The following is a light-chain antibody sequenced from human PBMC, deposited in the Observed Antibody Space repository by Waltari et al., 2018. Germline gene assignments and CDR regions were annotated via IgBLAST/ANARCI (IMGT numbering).Light chain of an antibody. CDR3: HQSYKAPRT. J-gene: IGKJ2*01. CDR2: AAS. Sequence: DIQMTQSPSSLSASVGDRVTITCRASQSISTALSWYLQKPGKAPKLLIYAASLLQDGVPSRFRGSGSGTDFTLTISNLQPEDFATYFCHQSYKAPRTFGQGTKLEIK. CDR1: QSISTA. V-gene: IGKV1-39*01.